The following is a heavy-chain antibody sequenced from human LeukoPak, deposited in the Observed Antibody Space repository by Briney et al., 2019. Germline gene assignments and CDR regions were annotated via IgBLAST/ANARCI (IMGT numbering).Heavy chain of an antibody. D-gene: IGHD6-19*01. CDR1: GYIFISYG. J-gene: IGHJ3*02. Sequence: ASVKVSCKASGYIFISYGIGWVRQAPGQGLEWMGWISPYNGNTNYAQNLQGRVTMTTDTSTSTAYMELRSLRSDDTAVYYCARDRLQWLVDAFDIWGQGTMVTVSS. CDR2: ISPYNGNT. V-gene: IGHV1-18*01. CDR3: ARDRLQWLVDAFDI.